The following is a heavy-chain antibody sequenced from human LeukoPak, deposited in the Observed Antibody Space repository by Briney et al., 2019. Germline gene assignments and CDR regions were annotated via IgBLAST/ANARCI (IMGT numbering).Heavy chain of an antibody. CDR1: GFTVSSNY. Sequence: GGSLRLSCAASGFTVSSNYMSWVRQAPGKGLEWVSVIYSGGSTYYADSVKGRFTISRDNSKNTLYLQMNSLRAEDTAVYYCAKDGGEQQLSAVYFDYWGQGTLVTVSS. CDR2: IYSGGST. V-gene: IGHV3-66*01. J-gene: IGHJ4*02. CDR3: AKDGGEQQLSAVYFDY. D-gene: IGHD6-13*01.